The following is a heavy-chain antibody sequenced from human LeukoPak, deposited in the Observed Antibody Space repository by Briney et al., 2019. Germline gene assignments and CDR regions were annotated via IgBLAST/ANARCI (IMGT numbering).Heavy chain of an antibody. Sequence: GGSLRLSCAASGFTFSSYSMNWVRQAPGKGLEWVSSISSSSSYIYYADSVKGRFTISRDNAKNSLYLQMNSLRAEDTAVYYCARGGYGDYAGDFDYWGQGTLVTVSS. CDR2: ISSSSSYI. CDR3: ARGGYGDYAGDFDY. CDR1: GFTFSSYS. D-gene: IGHD4-17*01. V-gene: IGHV3-21*01. J-gene: IGHJ4*02.